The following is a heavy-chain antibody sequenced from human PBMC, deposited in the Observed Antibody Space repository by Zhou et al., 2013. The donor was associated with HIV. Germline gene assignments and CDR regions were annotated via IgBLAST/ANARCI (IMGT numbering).Heavy chain of an antibody. CDR1: GASFRDSYA. CDR2: VIPFFGRP. V-gene: IGHV1-69*04. CDR3: ARVVSHIPPGAY. J-gene: IGHJ4*02. Sequence: QVQLVQSGAEVKKPGSSVKVSCRASGASFRDSYAITWVRQAPGQGLEWMGRVIPFFGRPNYAQKFQGRVTIIADMSTSTAYLELTRLTSDDTAMYFCARVVSHIPPGAYWGQGTLVTVSS.